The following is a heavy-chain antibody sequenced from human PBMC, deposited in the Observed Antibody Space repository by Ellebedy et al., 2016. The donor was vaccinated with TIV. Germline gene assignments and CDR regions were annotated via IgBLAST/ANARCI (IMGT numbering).Heavy chain of an antibody. CDR3: ARALKLIGVVSSGSYFDY. CDR2: IYYSGST. CDR1: GGSISSYY. J-gene: IGHJ4*02. Sequence: MPSETLSLTCTVSGGSISSYYWSWIRQPPGKGLEWIGYIYYSGSTNYNPSLKSRVTISVDTSKNQFSLKLSSVTAADTAVYYCARALKLIGVVSSGSYFDYWGQGTLVTVSS. V-gene: IGHV4-59*12. D-gene: IGHD4-23*01.